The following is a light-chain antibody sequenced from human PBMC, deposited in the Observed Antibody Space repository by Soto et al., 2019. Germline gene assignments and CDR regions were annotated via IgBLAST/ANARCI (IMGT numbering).Light chain of an antibody. CDR2: EVR. CDR3: SSYTNSNTWV. V-gene: IGLV2-14*01. Sequence: QSALTQPASVSGSPGQSITISCTGTSSDVGDYDYVSWYQQHPGKAPKLMIYEVRNRPSGVSNRFSGSKSGNTASLPISGLQAEDEANYYCSSYTNSNTWVFGGGTKLTVL. J-gene: IGLJ3*02. CDR1: SSDVGDYDY.